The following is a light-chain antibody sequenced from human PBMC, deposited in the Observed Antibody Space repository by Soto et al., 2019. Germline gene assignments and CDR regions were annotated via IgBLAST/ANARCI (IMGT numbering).Light chain of an antibody. J-gene: IGLJ1*01. V-gene: IGLV2-8*01. CDR3: RSYARSNKFGA. CDR1: RSEFGCYTY. Sequence: QAVVTQPPPPSGAPGQAGTLSCPGNRSEFGCYTYVSADHQHLGKAPNLMMYEVSKRPSGVPDRFSGSKSGNTASLPVSGLQAADDTDYHCRSYARSNKFGAFGTGNKVTVL. CDR2: EVS.